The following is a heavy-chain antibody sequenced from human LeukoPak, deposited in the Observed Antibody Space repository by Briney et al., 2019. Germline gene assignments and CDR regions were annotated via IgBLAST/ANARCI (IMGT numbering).Heavy chain of an antibody. V-gene: IGHV3-23*01. CDR2: ISASGGSP. CDR1: EFTFTNYA. J-gene: IGHJ5*01. CDR3: AKGASTSRTYNWFDS. D-gene: IGHD2-2*01. Sequence: GGSLRLSCAASEFTFTNYAMSWVRQAPGKGLEWVSAISASGGSPYYADSVKGRFTISRDNSMHTLYLQMSSLRVEDTAVYYCAKGASTSRTYNWFDSWGQGTLVTVSS.